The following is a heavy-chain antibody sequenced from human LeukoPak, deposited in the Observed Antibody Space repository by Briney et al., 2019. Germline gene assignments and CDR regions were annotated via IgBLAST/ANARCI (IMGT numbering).Heavy chain of an antibody. D-gene: IGHD3-22*01. CDR3: ARDPYYYDSSGYFDY. Sequence: GGSLRLSCAASGFTFSSYAMHWVRQAPGKGLEWVAVISYDGSNKYYADSVKGRFTISRDNSKNTLYLQMNSLRAEDTAVYYCARDPYYYDSSGYFDYWGQGTLVTVSS. J-gene: IGHJ4*02. CDR2: ISYDGSNK. V-gene: IGHV3-30*04. CDR1: GFTFSSYA.